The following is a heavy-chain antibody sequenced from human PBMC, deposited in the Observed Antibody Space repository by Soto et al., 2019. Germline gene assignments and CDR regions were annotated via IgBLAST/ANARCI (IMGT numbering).Heavy chain of an antibody. CDR3: AKDRSNYYYGMDV. Sequence: GSLRLSYAASGFIFDDYAMYWVRQAPGKGLEWVAVISYDGSNKYYADSVKGRFTISRDNSKNTLYLQMNSLRAEDTAVYYCAKDRSNYYYGMDVWGQGTTVTVSS. CDR1: GFIFDDYA. J-gene: IGHJ6*02. V-gene: IGHV3-30*18. CDR2: ISYDGSNK. D-gene: IGHD4-4*01.